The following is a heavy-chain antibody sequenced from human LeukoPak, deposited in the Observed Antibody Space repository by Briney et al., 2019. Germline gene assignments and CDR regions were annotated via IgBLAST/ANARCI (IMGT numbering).Heavy chain of an antibody. Sequence: GGSLRLSCAASGFTFDDYAMHWVRQAPGKGLEWVSGISWNSGSIGYADSVKGRFTISRDNAKNSLYLQMNSLRAEDTALYYCAKAVGIAVAGNHFDLWGRGTLVTVSS. V-gene: IGHV3-9*01. CDR3: AKAVGIAVAGNHFDL. D-gene: IGHD6-19*01. CDR2: ISWNSGSI. CDR1: GFTFDDYA. J-gene: IGHJ2*01.